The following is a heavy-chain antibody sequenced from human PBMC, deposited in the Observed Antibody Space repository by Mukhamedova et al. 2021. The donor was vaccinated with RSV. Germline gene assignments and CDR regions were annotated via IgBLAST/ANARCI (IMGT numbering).Heavy chain of an antibody. V-gene: IGHV3-23*01. CDR2: GATT. Sequence: GATTSYADSVKGRFTISRDNSKNTLYLQMDRLRVEDTAVYYCAKTLYGGCDHLGQGTLVIVSS. J-gene: IGHJ4*02. CDR3: AKTLYGGCDH. D-gene: IGHD3-10*01.